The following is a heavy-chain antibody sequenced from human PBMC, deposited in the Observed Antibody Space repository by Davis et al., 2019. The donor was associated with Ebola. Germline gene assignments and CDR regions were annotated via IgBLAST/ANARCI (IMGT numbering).Heavy chain of an antibody. V-gene: IGHV1-3*01. D-gene: IGHD4-11*01. CDR2: INAGNGNT. J-gene: IGHJ6*02. CDR1: GYTFASYA. CDR3: AREGGDTVTTILYYYGMDV. Sequence: ASAQVSCNASGYTFASYAMHWVRQAPGQRLEWMGWINAGNGNTKYSQKLQGRVTITRETSASTAYMELSSLRSADTAVYYCAREGGDTVTTILYYYGMDVWGQGTTVTVSS.